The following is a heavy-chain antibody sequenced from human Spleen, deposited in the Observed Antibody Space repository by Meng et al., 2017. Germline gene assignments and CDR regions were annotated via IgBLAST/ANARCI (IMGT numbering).Heavy chain of an antibody. CDR1: GYSFICYY. CDR3: ARDEDISAAGKLFGDY. J-gene: IGHJ4*02. V-gene: IGHV1-2*06. Sequence: VESRVEVTKPVASVKVSCNASGYSFICYYMHLFRQAPGQGLEWMGRMNPNTGCTTYAQRFQGRVTMNRDTSISTAYMELSRLRSDDTAVFYCARDEDISAAGKLFGDYWGQGTLVTVSS. CDR2: MNPNTGCT. D-gene: IGHD6-13*01.